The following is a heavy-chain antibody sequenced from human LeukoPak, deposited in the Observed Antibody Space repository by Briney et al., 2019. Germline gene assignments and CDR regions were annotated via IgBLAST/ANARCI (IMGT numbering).Heavy chain of an antibody. CDR3: ARGLGNSGGYHATLGY. Sequence: ASVKVSFTASGYTFTDYYIHWVRQAPGQGLEWMGIINPSGGTTHYAQKLPGRVTMTRDTSTTKVYMELSSLPSEDTAVYYCARGLGNSGGYHATLGYWGQGTLVTVSS. J-gene: IGHJ4*02. D-gene: IGHD3-22*01. V-gene: IGHV1-46*01. CDR1: GYTFTDYY. CDR2: INPSGGTT.